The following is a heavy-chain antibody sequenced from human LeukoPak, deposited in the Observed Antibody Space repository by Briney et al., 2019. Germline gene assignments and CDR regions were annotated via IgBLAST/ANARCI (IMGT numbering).Heavy chain of an antibody. D-gene: IGHD4-17*01. CDR3: ARNMYGDYNNYYYYYAMDV. Sequence: PGGSLRLSSAVSGFTFSNYWMTWARQAPGKGLEWVANIKQEGSEKNYVDSVKGRFTISRDNAKKSLYLQMHSLRAEDTAVYYCARNMYGDYNNYYYYYAMDVWGQGTTVTVSS. V-gene: IGHV3-7*01. CDR2: IKQEGSEK. CDR1: GFTFSNYW. J-gene: IGHJ6*02.